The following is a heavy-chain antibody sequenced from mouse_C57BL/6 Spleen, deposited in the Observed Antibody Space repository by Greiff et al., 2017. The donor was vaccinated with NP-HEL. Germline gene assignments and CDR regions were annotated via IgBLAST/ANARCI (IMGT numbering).Heavy chain of an antibody. Sequence: EVQLQESGGGLVKPGGSLKLSCAASGFTFSSYAMSWVRQTPEKRLEWVATISDGSSYTYYPDNVKGRFTISRDNAKNNLYLQMSHLKSEDTAMYYCARSVYYYGSSTGYFDVWGTGTTVTVSS. CDR2: ISDGSSYT. CDR3: ARSVYYYGSSTGYFDV. CDR1: GFTFSSYA. V-gene: IGHV5-4*01. D-gene: IGHD1-1*01. J-gene: IGHJ1*03.